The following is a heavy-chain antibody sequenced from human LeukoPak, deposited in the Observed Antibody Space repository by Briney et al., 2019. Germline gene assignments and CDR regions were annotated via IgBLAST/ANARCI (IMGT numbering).Heavy chain of an antibody. Sequence: GASVKVSCKASGGTFSSYAISWVRQAPGQGLEWMGRIIPILGIANYAQKFQGRVTITADKPTSTAYMELSSLRSEDTAVYYCARTLQNDYYGSGSYFYFDYWGQGTLVTVSS. CDR2: IIPILGIA. V-gene: IGHV1-69*04. CDR3: ARTLQNDYYGSGSYFYFDY. D-gene: IGHD3-10*01. CDR1: GGTFSSYA. J-gene: IGHJ4*02.